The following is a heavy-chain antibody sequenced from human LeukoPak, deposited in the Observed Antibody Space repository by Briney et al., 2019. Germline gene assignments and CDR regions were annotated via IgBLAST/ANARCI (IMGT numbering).Heavy chain of an antibody. CDR3: ATHSGTPSASGFDP. V-gene: IGHV4-38-2*02. CDR1: GYSISSGYY. Sequence: PSETLSLTCTVSGYSISSGYYWGWIRQPPGKGLEWIGSIYHSGSTYYNPSLKSRVTISVDTSKNQFSLKLSSVTAAATAVYYCATHSGTPSASGFDPWGQGTLVTVSS. D-gene: IGHD1-1*01. J-gene: IGHJ5*02. CDR2: IYHSGST.